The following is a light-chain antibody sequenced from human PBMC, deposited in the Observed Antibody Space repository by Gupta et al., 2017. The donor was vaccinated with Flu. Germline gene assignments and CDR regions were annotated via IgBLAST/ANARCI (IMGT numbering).Light chain of an antibody. CDR3: AAWDDSLSGQV. V-gene: IGLV1-47*01. CDR2: RNN. Sequence: RVTISCSGSSSNIGSNYVNWYQQLPGTAPKLLIDRNNQRPSGGPDRFSGSKPGPSDSLAISGLRSEDEADYYCAAWDDSLSGQVFGGGTKLPVV. J-gene: IGLJ3*02. CDR1: SSNIGSNY.